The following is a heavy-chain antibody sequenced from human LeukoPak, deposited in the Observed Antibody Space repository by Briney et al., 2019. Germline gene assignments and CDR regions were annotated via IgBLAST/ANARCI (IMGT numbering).Heavy chain of an antibody. Sequence: GGSLRLSCAASGFTFSSYAMSWVRQAPGKGLEWVSVISDSGGNTYYADSVKGRVAISRDSSKNTLYLQMSSLRAEDTAVYYCAKENSSSWLDAFDIWGQGTMVTVSS. CDR3: AKENSSSWLDAFDI. CDR2: ISDSGGNT. J-gene: IGHJ3*02. CDR1: GFTFSSYA. D-gene: IGHD6-13*01. V-gene: IGHV3-23*01.